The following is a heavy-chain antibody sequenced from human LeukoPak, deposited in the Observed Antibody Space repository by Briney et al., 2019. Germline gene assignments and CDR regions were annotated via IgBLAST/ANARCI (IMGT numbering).Heavy chain of an antibody. V-gene: IGHV3-23*01. CDR1: GFTFSNYA. D-gene: IGHD4-17*01. Sequence: GGSLRLSCAASGFTFSNYAMSWVRQAPGKGLEWVSAISANGGGTYYADSVKGRFTISRDNSKNTLYLQMNSLRAEDTAVYYCAKAMSTVMGGTDYWGQGTLVTVSS. CDR2: ISANGGGT. CDR3: AKAMSTVMGGTDY. J-gene: IGHJ4*02.